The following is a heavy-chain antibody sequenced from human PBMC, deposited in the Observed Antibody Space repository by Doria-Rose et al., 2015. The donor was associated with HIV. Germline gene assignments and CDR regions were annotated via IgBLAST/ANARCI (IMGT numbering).Heavy chain of an antibody. D-gene: IGHD3-10*01. CDR2: IYSSGST. V-gene: IGHV4-4*09. Sequence: KGLEWIGYIYSSGSTHYNSSLKSRVTISIDTSKNQFSLELSSVTAADTAVYYCARFRPSRGIYYSLDVWGKGTTVTVSS. J-gene: IGHJ6*03. CDR3: ARFRPSRGIYYSLDV.